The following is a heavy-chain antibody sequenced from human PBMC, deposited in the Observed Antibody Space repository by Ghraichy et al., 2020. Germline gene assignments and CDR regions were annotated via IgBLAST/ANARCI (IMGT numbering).Heavy chain of an antibody. Sequence: LSLTCAASGFTFSSYAMRWVRQAPGKGLEWVSGISNSGATTLYADSVKGRFTISRDNSKNTLYLQMDSLRAEDTAVYYCAKPPATSSGGYFFNYWGQGTLVTVSS. V-gene: IGHV3-23*01. CDR2: ISNSGATT. D-gene: IGHD1-26*01. CDR3: AKPPATSSGGYFFNY. J-gene: IGHJ4*02. CDR1: GFTFSSYA.